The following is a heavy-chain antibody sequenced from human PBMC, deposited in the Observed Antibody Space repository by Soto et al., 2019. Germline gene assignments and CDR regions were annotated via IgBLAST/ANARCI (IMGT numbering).Heavy chain of an antibody. V-gene: IGHV3-53*01. CDR2: VCTGGAT. Sequence: LRLSCVGSGFDVTTNCMRWVRQAPGKGLECVSIVCTGGATHYADSVKGRFTISRDSSKNTVHLQMNNVRAEDTAVYYCVRDKRTISGIFPGYWGQGTQVTVSS. CDR1: GFDVTTNC. D-gene: IGHD1-1*01. J-gene: IGHJ4*02. CDR3: VRDKRTISGIFPGY.